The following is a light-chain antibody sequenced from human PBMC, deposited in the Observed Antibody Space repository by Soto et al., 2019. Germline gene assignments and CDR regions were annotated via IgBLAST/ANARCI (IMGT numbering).Light chain of an antibody. CDR1: QSVSSSY. CDR3: QQYGSSAFT. CDR2: GAS. J-gene: IGKJ3*01. Sequence: EIVLTQSPGTLSLCPGERATLSCRASQSVSSSYLAWYQQKPGQAPRLLIYGASSRATGIPDRFSGSGSGTDFTLTISRLEPEDFAVYYCQQYGSSAFTFGPGTKLDI. V-gene: IGKV3-20*01.